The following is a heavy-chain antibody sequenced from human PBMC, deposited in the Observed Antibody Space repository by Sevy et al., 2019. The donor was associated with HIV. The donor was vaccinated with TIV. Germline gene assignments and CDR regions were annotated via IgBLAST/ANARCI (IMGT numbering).Heavy chain of an antibody. V-gene: IGHV3-9*01. J-gene: IGHJ6*02. Sequence: GGSLRLSCAASGFLFNDHAMHWVRQVPGKGLEWVSGVSCNSRNIGYADSVKGRFTISRDNANHFLYLEMNSLRPEDTALYYCAKDINRGCDGINCYPYYYYFYGLDVWGQGTTVTVSS. D-gene: IGHD2-21*01. CDR1: GFLFNDHA. CDR2: VSCNSRNI. CDR3: AKDINRGCDGINCYPYYYYFYGLDV.